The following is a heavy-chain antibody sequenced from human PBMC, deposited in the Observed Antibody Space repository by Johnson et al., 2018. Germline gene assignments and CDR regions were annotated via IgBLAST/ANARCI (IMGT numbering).Heavy chain of an antibody. CDR3: AKASKSLLTLALDFQH. CDR2: ISGSGGST. J-gene: IGHJ1*01. Sequence: EVQLVESGGGLVQPGRSLRLSCAASGFTFSSYAMSWVRQAPGKGLEWVSAISGSGGSTYYADSVKGRFTISRDNSKNTLYLQMNSLRAEDTAVYYCAKASKSLLTLALDFQHWGQGTLVTVSS. D-gene: IGHD1-26*01. CDR1: GFTFSSYA. V-gene: IGHV3-23*04.